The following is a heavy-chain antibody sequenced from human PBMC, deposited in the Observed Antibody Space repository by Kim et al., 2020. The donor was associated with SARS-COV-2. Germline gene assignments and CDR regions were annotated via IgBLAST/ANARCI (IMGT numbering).Heavy chain of an antibody. J-gene: IGHJ4*02. CDR3: TTAERGDY. Sequence: GGSLRLSCTASGFTFSSHCMSWVRQTPGKGLEWVATINEDGSHIYYADSVKGRFTNSRDNTNNLLFLQMNSLRVEDTGLYYCTTAERGDYWRQGTVVTV. CDR2: INEDGSHI. V-gene: IGHV3-7*01. CDR1: GFTFSSHC.